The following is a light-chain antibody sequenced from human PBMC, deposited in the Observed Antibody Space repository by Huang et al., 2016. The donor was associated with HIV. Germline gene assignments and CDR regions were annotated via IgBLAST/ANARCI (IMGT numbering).Light chain of an antibody. Sequence: EIVLTQSPATLSLSPGERATLSCGASQSVSSSYLAWYQQKPGPAPRLLIYDASRRATGIPDVFSGSGSGTDFTLTISRLEPEDFAVYYCQQYGSSPITFGQGTRLEIK. CDR3: QQYGSSPIT. CDR2: DAS. CDR1: QSVSSSY. V-gene: IGKV3D-20*01. J-gene: IGKJ5*01.